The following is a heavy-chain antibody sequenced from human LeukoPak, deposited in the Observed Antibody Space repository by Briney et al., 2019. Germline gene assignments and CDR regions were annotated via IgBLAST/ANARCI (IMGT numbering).Heavy chain of an antibody. J-gene: IGHJ5*02. CDR1: GYTFTSYG. V-gene: IGHV1-18*01. CDR2: ISAYNGNT. CDR3: ASDDPLLGFDP. Sequence: ASVKVSCKASGYTFTSYGISWVRQAPGQGLEWMGWISAYNGNTNYAQKVQGRVTMTTDTSTSTAYMELRSLRSDDTAVYYCASDDPLLGFDPWGQGTLVTVSS.